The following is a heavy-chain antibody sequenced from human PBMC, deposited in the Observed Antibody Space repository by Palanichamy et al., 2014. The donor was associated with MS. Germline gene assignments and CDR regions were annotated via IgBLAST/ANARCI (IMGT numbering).Heavy chain of an antibody. D-gene: IGHD4-17*01. Sequence: QVQLVQSGAEVKKPGASVRVSCKASGYTFTDYYMHWVRQAPGQGLEWMGRINPNGGGTNYAQKFQGRVTMTRDTSVSTAYMELSRLRSDDTAVYYCARRATTVTTSLSFDIWGQGTMVTVSS. J-gene: IGHJ3*02. CDR3: ARRATTVTTSLSFDI. V-gene: IGHV1-2*06. CDR2: INPNGGGT. CDR1: GYTFTDYY.